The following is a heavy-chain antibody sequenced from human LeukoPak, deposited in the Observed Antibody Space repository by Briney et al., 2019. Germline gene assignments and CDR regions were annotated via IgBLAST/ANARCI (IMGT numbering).Heavy chain of an antibody. Sequence: GGSLRLSCAASGFTFSSYGMHWVRQAPAKGLEWVAVISYDGSNKYYADSVKGRFTISRDNSKNTLYLQMNSLRGEDTAVYYCARHRTASDYWGQGTLVTVSS. D-gene: IGHD3-16*02. CDR2: ISYDGSNK. J-gene: IGHJ4*02. CDR3: ARHRTASDY. V-gene: IGHV3-30*03. CDR1: GFTFSSYG.